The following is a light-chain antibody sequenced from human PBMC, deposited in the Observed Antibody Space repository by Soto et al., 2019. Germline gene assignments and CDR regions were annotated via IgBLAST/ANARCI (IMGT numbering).Light chain of an antibody. J-gene: IGLJ2*01. V-gene: IGLV1-47*01. CDR2: KDD. Sequence: QSVLTQTPSASGTPGQRVTISCSGSNSNIESNYVYWYQQFPGTAPKVLIYKDDQRPSGVPDRFSGSKSGASASLAISGLRSEDEADYYCSSYAGSNNLVFGGGTQLTVL. CDR3: SSYAGSNNLV. CDR1: NSNIESNY.